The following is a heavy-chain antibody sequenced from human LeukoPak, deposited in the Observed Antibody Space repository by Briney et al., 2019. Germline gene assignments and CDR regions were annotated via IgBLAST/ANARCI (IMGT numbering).Heavy chain of an antibody. V-gene: IGHV1-18*01. Sequence: GASVKVSCKASGYTFTSYGISWVRQAPGQELEWMGWISAYNGNTNYAQKLQGRATMTTDTSTSTAYMELRSLRSDDTAVYYCARRRAYCGGDCYRVNDYWGQGTLVTVSS. CDR1: GYTFTSYG. CDR2: ISAYNGNT. J-gene: IGHJ4*02. D-gene: IGHD2-21*02. CDR3: ARRRAYCGGDCYRVNDY.